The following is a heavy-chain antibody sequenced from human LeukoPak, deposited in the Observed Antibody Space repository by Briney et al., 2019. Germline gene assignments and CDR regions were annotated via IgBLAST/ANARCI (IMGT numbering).Heavy chain of an antibody. Sequence: KPSETLSLTCTVSGGSISSSSYYWGWIRQPPGKGLEWIGSTYYSGSTYYNPSLKSRVTISVDTSKNQFSLKLSSVTAADTAVYYCARTYDFWTRYDYWGQGTLVTVSS. CDR2: TYYSGST. D-gene: IGHD3-3*01. CDR1: GGSISSSSYY. V-gene: IGHV4-39*01. J-gene: IGHJ4*02. CDR3: ARTYDFWTRYDY.